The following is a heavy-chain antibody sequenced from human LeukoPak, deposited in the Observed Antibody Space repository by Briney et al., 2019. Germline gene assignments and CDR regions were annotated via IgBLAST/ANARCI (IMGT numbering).Heavy chain of an antibody. V-gene: IGHV3-21*01. CDR2: ISSSSSYI. D-gene: IGHD1-7*01. Sequence: NPGGSLRLSCAASGFTFSSYSMNWVRQAPGKGLEWVSSISSSSSYIYYADSVKGRFTISRDNAKNSLYLQMNSLRAEDTAVYYCARGRLWDNWNYEDYWGQGTLVTVSS. J-gene: IGHJ4*02. CDR3: ARGRLWDNWNYEDY. CDR1: GFTFSSYS.